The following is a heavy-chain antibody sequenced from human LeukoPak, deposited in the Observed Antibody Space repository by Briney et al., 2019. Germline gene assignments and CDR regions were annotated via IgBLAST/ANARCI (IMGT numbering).Heavy chain of an antibody. Sequence: SVKVSCKASGGTFSSYAISWVRQAPGQGLEWMGGIIPIFGTANYAQKFQGRVTITTDESTSTAYMELSGLRSEDTAVYYCARDPFESSPPFDPWGQGTLVTVSS. CDR1: GGTFSSYA. D-gene: IGHD3-22*01. CDR3: ARDPFESSPPFDP. J-gene: IGHJ5*02. V-gene: IGHV1-69*05. CDR2: IIPIFGTA.